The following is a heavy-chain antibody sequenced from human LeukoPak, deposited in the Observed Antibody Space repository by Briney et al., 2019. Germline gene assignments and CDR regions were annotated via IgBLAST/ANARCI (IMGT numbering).Heavy chain of an antibody. Sequence: GGSLRLSCAASGLNFRSSWMSWIRQTPGKGLERVANINQDGSEKYYVDSVKGRFTISRDNAKNSLYLQMNSLRVEDTAVYYCARAFYSCFDYWGQGTLVVVST. D-gene: IGHD2/OR15-2a*01. CDR1: GLNFRSSW. V-gene: IGHV3-7*03. J-gene: IGHJ4*02. CDR2: INQDGSEK. CDR3: ARAFYSCFDY.